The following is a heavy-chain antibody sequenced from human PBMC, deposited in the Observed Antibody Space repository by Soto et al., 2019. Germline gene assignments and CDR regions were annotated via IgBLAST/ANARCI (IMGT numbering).Heavy chain of an antibody. Sequence: QVQLVQSGAEVKKSGSSVKVSCKASGGTFSSYSITWVRQAPGQGLEWMGGITPLFGTANYAQKFHGRVTIAADESTSTAYMQVSSLRFEDTAGYYCARDAYGDYGKPFDYWGQGTLVTVSS. CDR3: ARDAYGDYGKPFDY. J-gene: IGHJ4*02. D-gene: IGHD4-17*01. CDR2: ITPLFGTA. CDR1: GGTFSSYS. V-gene: IGHV1-69*01.